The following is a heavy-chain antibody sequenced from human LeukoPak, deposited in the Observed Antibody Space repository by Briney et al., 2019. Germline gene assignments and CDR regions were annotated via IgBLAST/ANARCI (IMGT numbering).Heavy chain of an antibody. V-gene: IGHV3-23*01. J-gene: IGHJ4*02. D-gene: IGHD6-13*01. CDR3: AKDLYTSRYACCFDY. CDR1: GFTFSSYA. CDR2: ISGSGAST. Sequence: AGGSLRLSCAASGFTFSSYAMSWVRQAPGKGLEWVSAISGSGASTYYADSVKGRFTISRDNSKNMLYLQMNSLRAEDTAVYYCAKDLYTSRYACCFDYWGQGTLVTVSS.